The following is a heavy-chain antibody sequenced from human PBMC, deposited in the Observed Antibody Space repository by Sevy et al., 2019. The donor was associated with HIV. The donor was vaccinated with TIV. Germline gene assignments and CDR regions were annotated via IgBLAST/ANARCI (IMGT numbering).Heavy chain of an antibody. J-gene: IGHJ4*02. CDR2: INQDRSQK. Sequence: GGSLRLSCAASGFTLSNYWISWVRQAPGKGLEWVANINQDRSQKYSVHSVKGRFTVSRDTAKNSVFLLMNSLRVEDTGVYYCVRAIGAAASYWGQGTLVTVSS. CDR1: GFTLSNYW. CDR3: VRAIGAAASY. D-gene: IGHD6-25*01. V-gene: IGHV3-7*01.